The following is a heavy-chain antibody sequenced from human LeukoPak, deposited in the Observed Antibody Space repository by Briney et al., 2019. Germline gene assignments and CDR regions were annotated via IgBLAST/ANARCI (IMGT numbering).Heavy chain of an antibody. CDR1: GYTFTGYY. V-gene: IGHV1-2*02. CDR3: AKDLTAFSDY. Sequence: GPSVKPSCTASGYTFTGYYMHWVRRAPGQRHEWMGWITPESGGTNYAQTSRGRVTMTRATSISTAYMEMSRLRSDDTAVYYVAKDLTAFSDYCGQETPLSVSS. J-gene: IGHJ4*03. D-gene: IGHD3-16*01. CDR2: ITPESGGT.